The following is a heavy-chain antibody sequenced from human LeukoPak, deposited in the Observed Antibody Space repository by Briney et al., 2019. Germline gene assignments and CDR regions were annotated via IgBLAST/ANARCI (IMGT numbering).Heavy chain of an antibody. CDR1: GYTFSNYW. CDR3: ARRPPTVVTLSRDALHI. V-gene: IGHV5-51*01. J-gene: IGHJ3*02. CDR2: IYPADSDT. D-gene: IGHD4-23*01. Sequence: GESLKISCKGSGYTFSNYWIGWVRQMPGKGLEWMGIIYPADSDTTYSPSFRGQVTISADKSINTAYLQWSSLKASDTAMYYCARRPPTVVTLSRDALHIWGQGQWSPSLQ.